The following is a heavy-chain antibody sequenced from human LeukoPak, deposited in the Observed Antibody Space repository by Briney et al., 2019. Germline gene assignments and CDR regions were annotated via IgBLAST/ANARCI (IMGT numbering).Heavy chain of an antibody. V-gene: IGHV1-18*01. J-gene: IGHJ4*02. D-gene: IGHD6-19*01. CDR1: GYTFTNYG. Sequence: ASVKVSCKASGYTFTNYGFSWVRQAPGQGLEWMGWVSAYKGYTSHAQKFQDRVIMTTDTSTTTAYMELRNLKSDDTAVYYCAREAVSFVAVANDGYFDFWGQGSLVIVSS. CDR3: AREAVSFVAVANDGYFDF. CDR2: VSAYKGYT.